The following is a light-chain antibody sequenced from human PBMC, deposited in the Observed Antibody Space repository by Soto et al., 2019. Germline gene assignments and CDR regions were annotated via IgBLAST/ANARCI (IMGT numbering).Light chain of an antibody. Sequence: QSVLTQPASVSGSPRQSITISCTGTINDVGAYNYVSWCQQRPGSAPQLILFDVNNRPSGTSNRFSGSKSGHTAYLTISALQSDDEAIYHCSSYTSSYTLVFGSGTKVTVL. J-gene: IGLJ1*01. CDR3: SSYTSSYTLV. V-gene: IGLV2-14*01. CDR1: INDVGAYNY. CDR2: DVN.